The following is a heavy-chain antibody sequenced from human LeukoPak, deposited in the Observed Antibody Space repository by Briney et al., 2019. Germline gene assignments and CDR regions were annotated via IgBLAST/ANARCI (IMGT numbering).Heavy chain of an antibody. D-gene: IGHD2-2*01. V-gene: IGHV1-46*01. CDR1: GYTFTSYY. Sequence: ASVKVSCKASGYTFTSYYMHWVRQAPGQGLEWMGIINPSGGSTSYAQKFQGRVTMTRDMSTSTVCMELSSLRSEDTAVYYCAREPSYDYGDYWGQGTLVTVSS. CDR2: INPSGGST. CDR3: AREPSYDYGDY. J-gene: IGHJ4*02.